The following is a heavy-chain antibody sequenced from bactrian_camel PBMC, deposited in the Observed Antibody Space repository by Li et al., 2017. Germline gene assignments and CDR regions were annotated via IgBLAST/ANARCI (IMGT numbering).Heavy chain of an antibody. CDR1: GFTQSFYT. CDR2: IESSGRT. J-gene: IGHJ7*01. D-gene: IGHD2*01. Sequence: DVQLVESGGGSVQAGGSLRLSCVASGFTQSFYTMGWFRRPPGKEREGVATIESSGRTMYKDSVKGRFTISKENTDASSTLYLHMNTIAPEDSATYYCAAGCRGVVPGLSGDMAFWGKGTQVTVS. V-gene: IGHV3S59*01.